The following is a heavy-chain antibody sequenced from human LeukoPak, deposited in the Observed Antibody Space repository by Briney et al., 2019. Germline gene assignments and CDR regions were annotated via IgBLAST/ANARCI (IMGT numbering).Heavy chain of an antibody. CDR3: ARVNTYYYDRAAFDI. Sequence: ASVKVSCKASGYTYTGYYMHWVRQAPGQGLEWMGWINPNSGGTNYAQKFQGRVTMTRDTSISTAYMELSRLRSDDTAVYYCARVNTYYYDRAAFDIRGQGTMVTVSS. CDR2: INPNSGGT. CDR1: GYTYTGYY. J-gene: IGHJ3*02. D-gene: IGHD3-22*01. V-gene: IGHV1-2*02.